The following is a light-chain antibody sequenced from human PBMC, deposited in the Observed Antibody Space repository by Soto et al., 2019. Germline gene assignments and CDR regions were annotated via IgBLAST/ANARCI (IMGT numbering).Light chain of an antibody. J-gene: IGLJ7*01. Sequence: QSVLTRPPSASGTPGQRVTISCSGSSSNIGSNYVSWYQQLPGTAPKLLIYRNIARPSGVPDRFSGSKSGTSASLAISGLRAEDEADYYCEAWDDSLSGPVFGGGTQLTVL. CDR1: SSNIGSNY. CDR3: EAWDDSLSGPV. V-gene: IGLV1-47*01. CDR2: RNI.